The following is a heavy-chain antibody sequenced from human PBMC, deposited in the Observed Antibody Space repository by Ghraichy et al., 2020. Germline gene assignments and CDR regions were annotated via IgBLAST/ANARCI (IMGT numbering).Heavy chain of an antibody. CDR3: VRDGESRADDGFWSGYKRAFDM. CDR2: ISSSSSKV. CDR1: GFTFGIYG. J-gene: IGHJ3*02. V-gene: IGHV3-48*04. Sequence: GESLNISCGASGFTFGIYGMNWVRQAPGKGLEWVSYISSSSSKVYYSDSVKGRFTISRDNAKKSLYLQMDSLKGEDTAVYYCVRDGESRADDGFWSGYKRAFDMWGQGTVVTVSS. D-gene: IGHD3-3*01.